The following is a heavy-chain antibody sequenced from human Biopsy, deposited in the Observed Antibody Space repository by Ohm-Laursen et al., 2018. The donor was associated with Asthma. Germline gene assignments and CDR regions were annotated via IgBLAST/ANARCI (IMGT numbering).Heavy chain of an antibody. CDR1: GFTFSSYA. Sequence: SPRLSCSASGFTFSSYAMSWVRQAPGKGLEWVSAISGSGGSIYYADSVKGRFTISRDNSKNTLYLQMNSLRAEDTAVYYCAREGIAVAHFDYWGQGTLVTVSS. D-gene: IGHD6-19*01. J-gene: IGHJ4*02. CDR2: ISGSGGSI. V-gene: IGHV3-23*01. CDR3: AREGIAVAHFDY.